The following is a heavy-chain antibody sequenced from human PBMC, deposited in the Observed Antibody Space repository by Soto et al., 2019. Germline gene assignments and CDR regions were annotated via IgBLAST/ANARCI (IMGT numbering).Heavy chain of an antibody. CDR1: GFTFSSYG. Sequence: QVQLVESGGGVVQPGRSLRLSCAASGFTFSSYGIHWVRQAPGKGLEWVTVISYDGIHKFYADSVKGRFTISRDDSLNMGLLQMNSLRPEVTAVYYCAKDWAEGWVQGLIYNWFDPWGQGTLVTVSS. CDR2: ISYDGIHK. D-gene: IGHD3-10*01. V-gene: IGHV3-30*18. CDR3: AKDWAEGWVQGLIYNWFDP. J-gene: IGHJ5*02.